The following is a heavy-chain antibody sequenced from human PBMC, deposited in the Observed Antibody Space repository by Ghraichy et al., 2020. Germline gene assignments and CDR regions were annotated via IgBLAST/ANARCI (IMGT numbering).Heavy chain of an antibody. CDR1: GYTFTSYD. V-gene: IGHV1-8*01. J-gene: IGHJ5*02. CDR2: MNPNSGNT. Sequence: ASVKVSCKASGYTFTSYDINWVRQATGQGREWMGWMNPNSGNTDYAQTFQGRVAMTRNTSTNTAYMELNSLRYEDTAVYYCARGRHSYSRRPADHGDYVGWFDPGSQGTLVIVSS. CDR3: ARGRHSYSRRPADHGDYVGWFDP. D-gene: IGHD4-17*01.